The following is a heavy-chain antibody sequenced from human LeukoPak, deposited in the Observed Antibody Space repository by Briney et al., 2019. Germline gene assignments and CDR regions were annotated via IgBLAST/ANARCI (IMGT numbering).Heavy chain of an antibody. Sequence: SETLSLTCTVSGGSISSSSYYWGWIRQPPGKGLEWIGSIYYSGSTYYNPSLKSRVTISVDTSKNQFSLKLSSVTAADTAVYYCARQWAYPNLDVFDIWGQGTKVTVSS. CDR1: GGSISSSSYY. J-gene: IGHJ3*02. V-gene: IGHV4-39*01. CDR3: ARQWAYPNLDVFDI. D-gene: IGHD1-26*01. CDR2: IYYSGST.